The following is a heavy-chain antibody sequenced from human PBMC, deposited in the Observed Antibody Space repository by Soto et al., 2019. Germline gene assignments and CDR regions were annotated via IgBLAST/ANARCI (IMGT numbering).Heavy chain of an antibody. CDR1: GYTFTSYD. D-gene: IGHD6-13*01. CDR2: MNPNSGNT. V-gene: IGHV1-8*01. Sequence: ASVKVSCKASGYTFTSYDINWVRQATGQGLEWMGWMNPNSGNTGYAQKFQGRVTMTRNTSISTAYMELSSLRSEDTAVYYCARRIYIAAAGTGVYFQHWGQGTLVTVS. CDR3: ARRIYIAAAGTGVYFQH. J-gene: IGHJ1*01.